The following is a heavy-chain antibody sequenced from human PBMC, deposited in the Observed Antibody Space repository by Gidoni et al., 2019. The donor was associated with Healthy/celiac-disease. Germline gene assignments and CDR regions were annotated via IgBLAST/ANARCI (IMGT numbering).Heavy chain of an antibody. Sequence: EVQLVESGGGLVQPGGSRSSSWAASGFTFSGYAMSWVRQAPGKGLEWVSAISGSGGSTYYADSVKGRFTISRDNSKNTLYLQMNSLRAEDTAVYYCAKDPAAAGTGVWYFDLWGRGTLVTVSS. J-gene: IGHJ2*01. CDR3: AKDPAAAGTGVWYFDL. CDR1: GFTFSGYA. V-gene: IGHV3-23*04. D-gene: IGHD6-13*01. CDR2: ISGSGGST.